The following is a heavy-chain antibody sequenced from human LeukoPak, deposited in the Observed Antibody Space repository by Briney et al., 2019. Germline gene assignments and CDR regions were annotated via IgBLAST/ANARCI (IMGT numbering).Heavy chain of an antibody. J-gene: IGHJ4*02. CDR2: ISGSGSA. Sequence: SAILFPCSTSSGASISYDYRGWLQQPPRRLVWLIGIISGSGSAYYTPSLKGRVIISVDPAKKHFPLKVTSVTAADTAVYYCANYGVGLATYGSALSFVYWGQGILVTVSS. D-gene: IGHD4-17*01. CDR1: GASISYDY. CDR3: ANYGVGLATYGSALSFVY. V-gene: IGHV4-59*04.